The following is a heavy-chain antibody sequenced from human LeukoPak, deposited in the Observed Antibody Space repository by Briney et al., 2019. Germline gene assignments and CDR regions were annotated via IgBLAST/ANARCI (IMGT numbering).Heavy chain of an antibody. J-gene: IGHJ4*02. D-gene: IGHD5-12*01. CDR1: GFTFSSYA. Sequence: GGSLRLSCAASGFTFSSYAMSWVRQAPGKGLEWVSAISGSGGSTYYADSVKGRFTISRDNAKNSLYLQMNSLRAEDTAVYYCVQDGGYDAFDYWGQGTLVTVSS. CDR3: VQDGGYDAFDY. V-gene: IGHV3-23*01. CDR2: ISGSGGST.